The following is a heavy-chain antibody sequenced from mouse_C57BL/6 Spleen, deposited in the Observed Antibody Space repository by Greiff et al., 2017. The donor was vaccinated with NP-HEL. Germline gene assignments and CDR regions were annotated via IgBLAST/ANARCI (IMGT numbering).Heavy chain of an antibody. D-gene: IGHD2-4*01. Sequence: QVQLQQSGAELVRPGSSVKTSCKTSGYTFTSYGINWVKQRPGQGLEWIGMIHPNSGSTNYNEKFKSKATLTVDKSSSTAYMQLSSLTSEDSAVYYCAPLYDYDDAYYFDYWGQGTTLTVSS. CDR2: IHPNSGST. CDR3: APLYDYDDAYYFDY. J-gene: IGHJ2*01. CDR1: GYTFTSYG. V-gene: IGHV1-64*01.